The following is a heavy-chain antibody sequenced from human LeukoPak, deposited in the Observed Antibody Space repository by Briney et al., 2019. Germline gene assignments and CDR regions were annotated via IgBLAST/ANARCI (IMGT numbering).Heavy chain of an antibody. CDR3: ARSGRGTYYYFDL. J-gene: IGHJ4*02. V-gene: IGHV1-18*01. D-gene: IGHD5-12*01. CDR2: ISGYNGNT. Sequence: ASVKVSCKASTYTFTRYGISWVRQAPGQGLEWMGWISGYNGNTNYAQKFLGRVSMTADTATSIAYMELRSLTSDDTAMYYCARSGRGTYYYFDLWGQGTLVTVSS. CDR1: TYTFTRYG.